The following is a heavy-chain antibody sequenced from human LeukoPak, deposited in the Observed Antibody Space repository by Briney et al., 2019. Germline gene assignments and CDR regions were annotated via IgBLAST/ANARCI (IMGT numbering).Heavy chain of an antibody. D-gene: IGHD3-10*01. Sequence: GGSLRLSCAASGITFSRNNMNWVRQAPGKGLEWVSTISGSSVTTYYADSVKGRFTISRDNSKNTLYLQMNSLRAEDTAVYYCAKLDYYGNYWGQGTLVTVSS. CDR1: GITFSRNN. CDR2: ISGSSVTT. J-gene: IGHJ4*02. CDR3: AKLDYYGNY. V-gene: IGHV3-23*01.